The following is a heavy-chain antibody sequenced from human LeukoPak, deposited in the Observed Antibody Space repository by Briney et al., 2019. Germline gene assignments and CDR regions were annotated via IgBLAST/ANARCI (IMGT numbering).Heavy chain of an antibody. J-gene: IGHJ4*02. D-gene: IGHD3-9*01. CDR3: ARETPLRYFDP. CDR2: IYYSGST. Sequence: SETLSLTCTVSGGSISSYYWSWIRQPPGKGLEWIGYIYYSGSTNYNPSLKSRVTISVDTSKNQFSLKLSSVTAADTAVYYCARETPLRYFDPWGQGTLVTVSS. CDR1: GGSISSYY. V-gene: IGHV4-59*12.